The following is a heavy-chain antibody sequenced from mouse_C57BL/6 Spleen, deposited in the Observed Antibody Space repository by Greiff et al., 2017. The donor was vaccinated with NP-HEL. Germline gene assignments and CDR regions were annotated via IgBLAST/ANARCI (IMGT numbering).Heavy chain of an antibody. CDR3: ARRVTTVVAGDAMDY. CDR2: ISYDGSN. CDR1: GYSITSGYY. Sequence: VQLKESGPGLVKPSQSLSLTCSVTGYSITSGYYWNWIRQFPGNKLEWMGYISYDGSNNYNPSLKNRISITRDTSKNQFFLKLNSVTTEDTATYYCARRVTTVVAGDAMDYWGQGTSVTVSS. D-gene: IGHD1-1*01. V-gene: IGHV3-6*01. J-gene: IGHJ4*01.